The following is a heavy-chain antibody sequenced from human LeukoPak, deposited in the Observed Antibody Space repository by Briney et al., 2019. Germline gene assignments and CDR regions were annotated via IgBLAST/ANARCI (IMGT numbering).Heavy chain of an antibody. Sequence: SVKVSCKASGGTFSSYAISWVRQAPGQGLEWMGGIIPIFGTANYAQKFQGRVTITADESTSTAYMELSSLRSEDTAVYYCARGRVGATRHSRGSNWFDPWGQGTLVTVSS. J-gene: IGHJ5*02. CDR3: ARGRVGATRHSRGSNWFDP. CDR2: IIPIFGTA. V-gene: IGHV1-69*01. CDR1: GGTFSSYA. D-gene: IGHD1-26*01.